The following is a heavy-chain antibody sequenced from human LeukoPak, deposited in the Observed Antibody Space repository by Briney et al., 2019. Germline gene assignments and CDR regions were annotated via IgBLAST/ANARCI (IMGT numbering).Heavy chain of an antibody. Sequence: SETLSLTCTVSGYSISSGYHWGWIRQPPGKGLEWIGTIYHSGSTYYNPSLKSRVTISVGTSKNQFSLKLSSVTAADTAVYYCARDRGGSSGFYYFDYWGQGTLVTVSS. CDR2: IYHSGST. D-gene: IGHD6-19*01. CDR1: GYSISSGYH. J-gene: IGHJ4*02. V-gene: IGHV4-38-2*02. CDR3: ARDRGGSSGFYYFDY.